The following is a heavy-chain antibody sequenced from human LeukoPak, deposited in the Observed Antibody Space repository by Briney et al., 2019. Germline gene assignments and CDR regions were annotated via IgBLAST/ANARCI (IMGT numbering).Heavy chain of an antibody. CDR3: ARDFSSSSTVYYYYYMDV. V-gene: IGHV4-39*07. CDR1: GGSISSGTYY. D-gene: IGHD6-6*01. Sequence: SETLSLTCTVSGGSISSGTYYWGWVRQPPGKGLEWIGTIYYSGTTYYNPSLKSRVTISIDTSKNHFSLKLSSVTAADTAIYYCARDFSSSSTVYYYYYMDVWGKGTTVTVSS. CDR2: IYYSGTT. J-gene: IGHJ6*03.